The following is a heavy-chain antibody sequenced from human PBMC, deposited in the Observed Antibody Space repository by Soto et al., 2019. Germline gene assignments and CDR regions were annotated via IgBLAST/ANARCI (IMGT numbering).Heavy chain of an antibody. J-gene: IGHJ4*02. CDR2: IYYSGST. Sequence: PSETLSLTCTVSGGSISSGGYYWSWIRQHPGKGLEWIGYIYYSGSTYYNPSLKSRVTISVDTSKNQFSLKLSSVTAADTAVYYCARAPYDYIWGSYRYHFDYWGQGTLVTVSS. CDR1: GGSISSGGYY. V-gene: IGHV4-31*03. CDR3: ARAPYDYIWGSYRYHFDY. D-gene: IGHD3-16*02.